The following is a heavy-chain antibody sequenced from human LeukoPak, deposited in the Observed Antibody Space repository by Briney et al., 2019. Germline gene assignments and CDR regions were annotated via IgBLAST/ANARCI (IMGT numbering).Heavy chain of an antibody. CDR2: ISGSGGST. Sequence: GGSLRLSCAASEFTFSNYAMHWVRQAPGKGLEWVSAISGSGGSTYYADSVKGRFTISRDNSKNTLYLQMNSLRAEDTAVYYCAKKSSSSWYLDSSDYWGQGTLVTVSS. V-gene: IGHV3-23*01. CDR1: EFTFSNYA. J-gene: IGHJ4*02. D-gene: IGHD6-13*01. CDR3: AKKSSSSWYLDSSDY.